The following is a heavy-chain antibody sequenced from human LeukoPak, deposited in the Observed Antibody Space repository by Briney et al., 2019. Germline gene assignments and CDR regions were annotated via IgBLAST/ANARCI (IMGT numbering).Heavy chain of an antibody. V-gene: IGHV5-51*01. CDR2: IWPGDSDT. D-gene: IGHD3-22*01. J-gene: IGHJ4*02. Sequence: GESLKISCKGSGYSFTSYWIGWVRQMPGKGLEWMGIIWPGDSDTRYSPSFQGQVIMSADKSISTAYLQWSSLKASDTAMYYCARRLRDSGGYFLHNFDYWGQGTLVTVSS. CDR1: GYSFTSYW. CDR3: ARRLRDSGGYFLHNFDY.